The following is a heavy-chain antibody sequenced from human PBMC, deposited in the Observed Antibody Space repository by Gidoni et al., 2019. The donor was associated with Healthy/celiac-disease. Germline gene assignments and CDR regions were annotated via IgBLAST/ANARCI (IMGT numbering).Heavy chain of an antibody. D-gene: IGHD6-19*01. V-gene: IGHV1-69*01. Sequence: QAQLVQSGAEVKKPGSSVQVSCKASGGTFSSYAISWVRQAPGQGLEWMGGIIPIFGTANYAQKFQGRGTITADESTSTAYMELSSLRSEDTAVYYCASAVAGTLPFYYWGQGTLVTVSS. CDR3: ASAVAGTLPFYY. CDR1: GGTFSSYA. CDR2: IIPIFGTA. J-gene: IGHJ4*02.